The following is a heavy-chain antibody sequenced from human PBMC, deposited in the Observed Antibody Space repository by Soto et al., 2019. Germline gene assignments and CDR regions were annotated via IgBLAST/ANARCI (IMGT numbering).Heavy chain of an antibody. J-gene: IGHJ5*02. Sequence: PSETLSLTCTVSGGSISSFYWSWIRQSPGKGLEWIGDIHYSGSTKSNPSLKSRVTISVDTSKNQFSLKLSSVTAADTAVYYCARGGLTGTTWFDPWGQGTLVTSPQ. V-gene: IGHV4-59*12. CDR3: ARGGLTGTTWFDP. CDR1: GGSISSFY. CDR2: IHYSGST. D-gene: IGHD1-7*01.